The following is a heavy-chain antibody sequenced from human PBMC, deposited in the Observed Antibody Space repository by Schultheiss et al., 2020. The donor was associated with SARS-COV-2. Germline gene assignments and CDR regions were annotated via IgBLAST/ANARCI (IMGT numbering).Heavy chain of an antibody. CDR3: ARVTVGAYYYGMDV. CDR2: IKQDGSEK. Sequence: GGSLRLSCAASGFTFSSYAMHWVRQAPGKGLEWVANIKQDGSEKYYVDSVKGRFTISRDNAKNSLYLQMNSLRAEDTAVYYCARVTVGAYYYGMDVWGQGTTVTVSS. CDR1: GFTFSSYA. V-gene: IGHV3-7*01. J-gene: IGHJ6*02. D-gene: IGHD1-26*01.